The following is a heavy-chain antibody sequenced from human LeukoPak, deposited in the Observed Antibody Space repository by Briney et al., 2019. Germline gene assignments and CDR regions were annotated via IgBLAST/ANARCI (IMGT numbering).Heavy chain of an antibody. Sequence: SETLSLTCAVYGGSFSGYYWSWIRQPPGKGLEWIGEINHSGSTNYNPSLKSRVTISVDTSKNQSSLKLSSVTAADTAVYYCARLGYFDYWGQGTLVTVSS. J-gene: IGHJ4*02. CDR2: INHSGST. CDR1: GGSFSGYY. CDR3: ARLGYFDY. V-gene: IGHV4-34*01.